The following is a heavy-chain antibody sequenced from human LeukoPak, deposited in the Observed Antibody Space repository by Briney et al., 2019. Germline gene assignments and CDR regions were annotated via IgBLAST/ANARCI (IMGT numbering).Heavy chain of an antibody. CDR3: TKGSGPRNYVGFDP. V-gene: IGHV3-15*01. J-gene: IGHJ5*02. Sequence: GGSLRLSCAASGFTFNNAWMNWVRQAPGKGLEWVGRIKSKTDGGTTEYAAPVRGRFTISRDDSKNTLYLQMDNLRTEDTAVYYCTKGSGPRNYVGFDPWGQGTLVAVSS. D-gene: IGHD4-11*01. CDR1: GFTFNNAW. CDR2: IKSKTDGGTT.